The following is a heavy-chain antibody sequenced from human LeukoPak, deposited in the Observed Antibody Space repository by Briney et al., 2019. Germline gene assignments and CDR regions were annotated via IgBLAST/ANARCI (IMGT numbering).Heavy chain of an antibody. CDR3: ARGGDTFLDVSAFDI. D-gene: IGHD2-21*02. J-gene: IGHJ3*02. CDR2: IYHSGTT. Sequence: SSGTLSLTCAVSGGSINGSEWWNWVRQPPGKGLEWIAEIYHSGTTYYNPSLKSRVAISLDTSKNQFSLHLNSVTDADTAVYYCARGGDTFLDVSAFDIWGQGTLVTVSA. CDR1: GGSINGSEW. V-gene: IGHV4-4*02.